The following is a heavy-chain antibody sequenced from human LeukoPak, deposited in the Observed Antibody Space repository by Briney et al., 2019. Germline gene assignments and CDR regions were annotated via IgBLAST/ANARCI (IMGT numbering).Heavy chain of an antibody. Sequence: SETLSLTCTVSGGSISSDYSWGWIRQPPGKGLEWIGNIYHSGSTYYNPSLKSRVTISVDTSKNQFSLNLNSVTAADTAVYYCAREDPVMDNSFDYWGQGTLVTVSS. V-gene: IGHV4-38-2*02. J-gene: IGHJ4*02. CDR3: AREDPVMDNSFDY. D-gene: IGHD5-18*01. CDR1: GGSISSDYS. CDR2: IYHSGST.